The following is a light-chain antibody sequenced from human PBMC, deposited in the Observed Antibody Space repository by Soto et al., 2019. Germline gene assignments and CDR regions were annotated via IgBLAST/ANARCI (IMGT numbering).Light chain of an antibody. CDR2: GAS. V-gene: IGKV3-15*01. Sequence: VMTQSPATLSVSPGGTATLSCRASQSVLTHLAWYQQRPGQATRLLIYGASIRANGIPARFSGSGSGTEFTLTLRSLQSEDFAFFYCQQYNNWHPWTFGQGTKVDIK. J-gene: IGKJ1*01. CDR3: QQYNNWHPWT. CDR1: QSVLTH.